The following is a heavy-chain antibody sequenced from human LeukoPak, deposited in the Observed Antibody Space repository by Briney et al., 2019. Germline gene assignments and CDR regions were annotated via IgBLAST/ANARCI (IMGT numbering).Heavy chain of an antibody. V-gene: IGHV3-48*01. CDR2: ISSSSSTI. Sequence: GGSLRLSCAASGFTFSSYSMNWVRQAPGKGLEWVSYISSSSSTIYYADSVKGRFTISRDNAKDSLYLQMNSLRVEDTAMYYCAKDATGYSSGGGYFDYWGQGALVTVSS. D-gene: IGHD6-19*01. J-gene: IGHJ4*02. CDR3: AKDATGYSSGGGYFDY. CDR1: GFTFSSYS.